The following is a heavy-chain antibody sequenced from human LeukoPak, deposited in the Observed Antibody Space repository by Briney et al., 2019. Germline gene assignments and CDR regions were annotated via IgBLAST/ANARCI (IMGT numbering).Heavy chain of an antibody. J-gene: IGHJ6*02. V-gene: IGHV1-18*01. CDR1: GYTFTSYG. D-gene: IGHD2-15*01. CDR3: ARPSCGGRGSCYLSYYYYGMDV. CDR2: ISAYNGNT. Sequence: ASVKVSCKASGYTFTSYGISWVRQAPGQGLEWMGWISAYNGNTNYAQKLQGRVTMTTDTSTSTAYMELRSLRSDDTAVYYCARPSCGGRGSCYLSYYYYGMDVWGQGTTVTVSS.